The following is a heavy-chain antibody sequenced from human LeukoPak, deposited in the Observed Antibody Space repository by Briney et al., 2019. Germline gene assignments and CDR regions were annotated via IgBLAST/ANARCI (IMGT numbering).Heavy chain of an antibody. Sequence: GGSLRLSCAASGFTFSSYAMSWVRQAPGKGLEWVSGISGSGGSTHNADSVKGRFTISRDNSKNTLYLQMNSLRADDTAVYYCAKSPLRTRILLDYWGQGTLVTVSS. CDR2: ISGSGGST. J-gene: IGHJ4*02. CDR1: GFTFSSYA. V-gene: IGHV3-23*01. CDR3: AKSPLRTRILLDY. D-gene: IGHD3-3*01.